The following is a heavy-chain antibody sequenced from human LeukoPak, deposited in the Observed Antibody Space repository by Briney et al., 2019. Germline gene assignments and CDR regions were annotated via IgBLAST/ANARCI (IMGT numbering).Heavy chain of an antibody. Sequence: GGSLRLSCAASGFTFSSYWMHWVRQAPGKGLVWVSRINSDGSSTSYADSVKGRFTISRDNAKNTLYLQMNSLRAEDTAVYYCASSYTAMAIDAFDIWGQGTMVTVSS. CDR3: ASSYTAMAIDAFDI. D-gene: IGHD5-18*01. CDR1: GFTFSSYW. J-gene: IGHJ3*02. V-gene: IGHV3-74*01. CDR2: INSDGSST.